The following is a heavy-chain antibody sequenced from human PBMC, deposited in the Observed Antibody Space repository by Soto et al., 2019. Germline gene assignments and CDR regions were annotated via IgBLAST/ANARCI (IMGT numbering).Heavy chain of an antibody. D-gene: IGHD2-15*01. CDR1: GYSFTTYW. Sequence: EVQLVQSGAEVKKPGESLKISCRGSGYSFTTYWIGWVRQMPGKGLEWMGTIHPGDSNTRYSPSFQGQVTISADKSISTAYLQWSSLKASDTATFYCARHGDYGGNTHFDYWGQGTLVTVSS. V-gene: IGHV5-51*01. J-gene: IGHJ4*02. CDR2: IHPGDSNT. CDR3: ARHGDYGGNTHFDY.